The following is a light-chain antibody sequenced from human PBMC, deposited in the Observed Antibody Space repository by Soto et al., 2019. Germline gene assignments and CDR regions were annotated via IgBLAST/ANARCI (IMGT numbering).Light chain of an antibody. J-gene: IGKJ2*01. V-gene: IGKV1-12*01. CDR1: XXINXX. Sequence: DIQMTQSPSSVSASVGDTVIITCRXSXXINXXLAWYQQKPGKAPNLLIHGASNLQGGVPSRFXGSGSGTDXXLXITXXQPEDFATYFGQQANSFPHTFGQGTKLEIK. CDR2: GAS. CDR3: QQANSFPHT.